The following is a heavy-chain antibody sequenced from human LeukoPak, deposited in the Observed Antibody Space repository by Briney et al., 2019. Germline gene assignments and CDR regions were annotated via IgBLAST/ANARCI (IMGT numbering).Heavy chain of an antibody. V-gene: IGHV4-59*01. Sequence: SETLSLTCTVSGGSISSYYGSWIRQPPGKGLEWIGYIYYSGSTNYNPSLKSRVTISVDTSKNQFSLKLSSVTAADTAVYYCARERGGYYYDSSGYHFDYWGQGTLVTVSS. J-gene: IGHJ4*02. CDR1: GGSISSYY. D-gene: IGHD3-22*01. CDR2: IYYSGST. CDR3: ARERGGYYYDSSGYHFDY.